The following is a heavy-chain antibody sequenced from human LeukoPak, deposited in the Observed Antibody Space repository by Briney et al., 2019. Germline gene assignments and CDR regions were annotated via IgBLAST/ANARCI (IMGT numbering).Heavy chain of an antibody. CDR2: IYYSGST. CDR1: GGSISSSSYY. Sequence: SETLSLTCTVSGGSISSSSYYWGWIRQPPGKGLEWIGSIYYSGSTYYNPSLKSRVTISVDTSKNQFSLKLSSVTAADTAVYYCARPRPKIRFLEWLSTPPLSFDPWGQGTLVTVSS. CDR3: ARPRPKIRFLEWLSTPPLSFDP. D-gene: IGHD3-3*01. J-gene: IGHJ5*02. V-gene: IGHV4-39*01.